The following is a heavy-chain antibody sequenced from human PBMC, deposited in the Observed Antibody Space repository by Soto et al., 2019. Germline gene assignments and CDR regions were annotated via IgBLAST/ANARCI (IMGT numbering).Heavy chain of an antibody. CDR3: ARESEH. V-gene: IGHV3-23*01. CDR2: ITGSAGGT. CDR1: GFTFSNYA. J-gene: IGHJ4*02. D-gene: IGHD1-1*01. Sequence: GGSLRISCAASGFTFSNYAMSWVRQAPGKGLEWVSTITGSAGGTYYADSMKGRFTISRDNSKSTLYLQMYSLRVEDTAVYYCARESEHWGQGTLVIVSS.